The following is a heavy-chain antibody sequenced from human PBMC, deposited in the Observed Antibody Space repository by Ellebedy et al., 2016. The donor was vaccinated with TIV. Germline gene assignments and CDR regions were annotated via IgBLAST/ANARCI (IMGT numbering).Heavy chain of an antibody. J-gene: IGHJ4*02. Sequence: ASVKVSCKASGYTFSSYYAHWVRQAPGQGLEWMGVINPSDDDTTYAQKFLGRVTMTRDTSTSTVYMELSSLRSEDTAVYYCARNYGDYVDRLFDYWGQGTLVTVSS. CDR2: INPSDDDT. CDR1: GYTFSSYY. V-gene: IGHV1-46*01. D-gene: IGHD4-17*01. CDR3: ARNYGDYVDRLFDY.